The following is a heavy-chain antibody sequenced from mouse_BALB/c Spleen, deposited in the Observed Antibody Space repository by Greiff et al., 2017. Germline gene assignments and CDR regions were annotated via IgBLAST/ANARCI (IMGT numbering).Heavy chain of an antibody. D-gene: IGHD1-2*01. CDR2: IDPENGDT. J-gene: IGHJ4*01. V-gene: IGHV14-4*02. Sequence: EVKLMESGAELVKPGASVKLSCTASGFNIKDYYMHWVKQRPEQGLEWIGWIDPENGDTEYAPKFQGKATMTADTSSNTAYLQLSSLTSEDTAVYYCNAGFSLRRMGDYAMDYWGQGTSVTVSS. CDR3: NAGFSLRRMGDYAMDY. CDR1: GFNIKDYY.